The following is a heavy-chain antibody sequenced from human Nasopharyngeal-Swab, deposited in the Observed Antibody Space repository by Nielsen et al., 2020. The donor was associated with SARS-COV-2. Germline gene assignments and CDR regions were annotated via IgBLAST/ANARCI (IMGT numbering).Heavy chain of an antibody. CDR2: TTNSGGST. V-gene: IGHV3-23*01. J-gene: IGHJ4*02. D-gene: IGHD4-11*01. CDR1: GFTFSNYV. CDR3: AKDKAHSTFDY. Sequence: GESLKISCAASGFTFSNYVMNWVRQAPGKGLEWVSATTNSGGSTYYADSVKGRFTISRDNSKNTLFRQMNSLRAEDTAVYYCAKDKAHSTFDYWGQGTLVTVSS.